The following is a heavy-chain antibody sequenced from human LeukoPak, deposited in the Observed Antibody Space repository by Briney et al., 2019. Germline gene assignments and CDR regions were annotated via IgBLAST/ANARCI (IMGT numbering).Heavy chain of an antibody. V-gene: IGHV4-59*12. CDR1: GGSISSYY. J-gene: IGHJ4*02. CDR2: IYYSGST. CDR3: ARGKEVITMLRGLKPGYYFDY. Sequence: SETLSLTCTVSGGSISSYYWSWIRQPPGKGLEWIGSIYYSGSTYYNPSLKSRVTISVDTSKNQFSLKLSSVTAADTAVYYCARGKEVITMLRGLKPGYYFDYWGQGTLVTVSS. D-gene: IGHD3-10*01.